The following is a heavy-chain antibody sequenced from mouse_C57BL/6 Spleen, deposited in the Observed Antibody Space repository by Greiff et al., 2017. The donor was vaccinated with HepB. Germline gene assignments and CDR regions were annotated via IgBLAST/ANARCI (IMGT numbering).Heavy chain of an antibody. CDR3: ARGEVITTVEDHYFDD. D-gene: IGHD1-1*01. J-gene: IGHJ2*01. Sequence: VQLQQSDAELVKPGASVKISCKVSGYTFTDHTIHWMKQRPEQGLEWIGYIYPRDGSTKYNEKFKGKATLTADKSSSTAYMQLNSLTSEDSAVYFCARGEVITTVEDHYFDDWGQGTTLTVSS. CDR2: IYPRDGST. CDR1: GYTFTDHT. V-gene: IGHV1-78*01.